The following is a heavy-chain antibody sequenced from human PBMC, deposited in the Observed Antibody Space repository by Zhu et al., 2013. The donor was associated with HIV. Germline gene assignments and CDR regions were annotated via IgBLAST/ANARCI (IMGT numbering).Heavy chain of an antibody. Sequence: QVQLVQSGAEVKKPGSSVKVSCKASGGTFRSFAISWVRQAPGQGLEWMGGIIPSIATANYAQKFRGRVTITADESTSTAYMELSSLRSEDTAVYYCARDKIWGKDTAMAYFDYWGQGTLVTVSS. V-gene: IGHV1-69*01. CDR2: IIPSIATA. J-gene: IGHJ4*02. CDR1: GGTFRSFA. D-gene: IGHD5-18*01. CDR3: ARDKIWGKDTAMAYFDY.